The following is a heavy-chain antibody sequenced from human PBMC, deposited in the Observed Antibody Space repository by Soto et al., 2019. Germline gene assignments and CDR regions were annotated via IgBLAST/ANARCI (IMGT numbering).Heavy chain of an antibody. CDR1: GFSFSNYA. Sequence: EVQLVESGGGLVQPGGSLRLSCAASGFSFSNYAMSWVRQAPEXXLEWVSAITGXGRNTXHAVXXKXRFSIXRXNSXXXXXXXXXXXXXXXXXXXXXXXXXXXXXXGARCYEFDCWGHGTLVTVSS. J-gene: IGHJ4*01. D-gene: IGHD2-2*01. V-gene: IGHV3-23*04. CDR2: ITGXGRNT. CDR3: XXXXXXXXXGARCYEFDC.